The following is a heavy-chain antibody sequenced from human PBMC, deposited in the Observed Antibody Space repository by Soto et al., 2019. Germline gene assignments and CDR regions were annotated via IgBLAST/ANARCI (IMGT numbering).Heavy chain of an antibody. V-gene: IGHV3-23*01. CDR2: ITDTGGDT. Sequence: HPGGSLRLSCVSSVITFGSRAMSWVRQAPGEGLEWVSTITDTGGDTKYADSVRGRFTMSRDNSKKTLYLQMNSLRVEDSALYYCARGSTDSYPGSRIFDFWGRGTLVTVSS. D-gene: IGHD3-10*01. CDR1: VITFGSRA. J-gene: IGHJ4*02. CDR3: ARGSTDSYPGSRIFDF.